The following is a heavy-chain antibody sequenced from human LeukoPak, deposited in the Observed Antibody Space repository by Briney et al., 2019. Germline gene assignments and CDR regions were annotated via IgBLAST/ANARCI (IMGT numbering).Heavy chain of an antibody. D-gene: IGHD4-17*01. V-gene: IGHV3-20*04. CDR3: ARAVGDYRYYYMDV. CDR1: GFTFSSYA. Sequence: GGSLRLSCAASGFTFSSYAMNWVRQAPGKGLEWVSGINWNGGSTGYADSVKGRFTISRDNAKNSLYLQMNSLRAEDTALYYCARAVGDYRYYYMDVWGKGTTVTASS. J-gene: IGHJ6*03. CDR2: INWNGGST.